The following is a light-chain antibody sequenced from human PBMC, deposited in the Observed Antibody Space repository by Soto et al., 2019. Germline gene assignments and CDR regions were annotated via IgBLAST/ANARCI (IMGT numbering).Light chain of an antibody. CDR2: RNN. J-gene: IGLJ2*01. V-gene: IGLV1-47*01. Sequence: QSALTQPPSASGTPGQTVTISCSGSSSNIGSAYIYWYQHLPGTAPKLLIYRNNQRPSGVPDRFSASKSGTSASLAISGLRSEDDADYYGAAWDDSLVVFGGGTKLTVL. CDR3: AAWDDSLVV. CDR1: SSNIGSAY.